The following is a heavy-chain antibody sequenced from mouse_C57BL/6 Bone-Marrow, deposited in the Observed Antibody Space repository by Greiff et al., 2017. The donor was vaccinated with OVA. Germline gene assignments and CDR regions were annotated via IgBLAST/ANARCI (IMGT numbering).Heavy chain of an antibody. CDR2: ISSGGSYT. CDR3: ARHSPCFAY. Sequence: EVNLVESGGDLVKPGGSLKLSCAASGFTFSSYGMSWVRQTPDKRLEWVATISSGGSYTYYPDSVKGRFTISRDNAKNTLYLQMSSLKSEDTAMYYCARHSPCFAYWGQGTLVTVSA. D-gene: IGHD6-1*01. J-gene: IGHJ3*01. CDR1: GFTFSSYG. V-gene: IGHV5-6*01.